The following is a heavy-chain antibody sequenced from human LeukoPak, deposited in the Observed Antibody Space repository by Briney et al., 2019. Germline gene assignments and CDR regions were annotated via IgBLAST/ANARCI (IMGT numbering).Heavy chain of an antibody. J-gene: IGHJ5*02. CDR3: ANPVSSSSGTRGWFDP. V-gene: IGHV3-23*01. CDR1: GFTFDDYA. CDR2: ISGSGGST. Sequence: GGSLRLSCAASGFTFDDYAMHWVRQAPGKGLEWVSAISGSGGSTYYADSVKGRFTISRDNSKNTLYLQMNSLRAEDTAVYYCANPVSSSSGTRGWFDPWGQGTLVTVSS. D-gene: IGHD6-6*01.